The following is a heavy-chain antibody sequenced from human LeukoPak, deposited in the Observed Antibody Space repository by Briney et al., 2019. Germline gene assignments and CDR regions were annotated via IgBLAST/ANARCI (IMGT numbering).Heavy chain of an antibody. Sequence: KPGGSLRLSCAASGFTFSSYSMNWVRQAPGKGLEWVSSISSSSSYIYYADSVKGRFTISRDNAKNSLYLQMNSLRAEDTAVYYCAIDAYSERDFDYWGQGTLVTVSS. D-gene: IGHD1-1*01. CDR2: ISSSSSYI. CDR1: GFTFSSYS. CDR3: AIDAYSERDFDY. V-gene: IGHV3-21*01. J-gene: IGHJ4*02.